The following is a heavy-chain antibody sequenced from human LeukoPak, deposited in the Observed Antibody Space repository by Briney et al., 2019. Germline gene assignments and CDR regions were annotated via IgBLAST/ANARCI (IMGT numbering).Heavy chain of an antibody. CDR1: GYTFTSYG. Sequence: ASVKVSCKASGYTFTSYGITWVRQAPGQGLEWMGWISVYNGNTNYAQKLQGRVTMTTDTSTSTAYMELRSLRSDDTAVYYCAREPRGYYYDSSGSEAYNWFDPWGQGTLVTVSS. D-gene: IGHD3-22*01. CDR2: ISVYNGNT. V-gene: IGHV1-18*01. J-gene: IGHJ5*02. CDR3: AREPRGYYYDSSGSEAYNWFDP.